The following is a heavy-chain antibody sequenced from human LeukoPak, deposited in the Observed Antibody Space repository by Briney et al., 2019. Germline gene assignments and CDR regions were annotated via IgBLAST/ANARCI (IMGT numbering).Heavy chain of an antibody. CDR2: IYHAGTT. Sequence: KSSETLSLTCAVSGASISSSNWWSWARQPPGKGLEWIGEIYHAGTTNYNPSLKSRVTISVDNSKNQFSLKVTSVTAADTAVYYCLRIHCSDTSCHYFDYWGQGTLVTVSS. CDR3: LRIHCSDTSCHYFDY. V-gene: IGHV4-4*02. CDR1: GASISSSNW. J-gene: IGHJ4*02. D-gene: IGHD2-2*01.